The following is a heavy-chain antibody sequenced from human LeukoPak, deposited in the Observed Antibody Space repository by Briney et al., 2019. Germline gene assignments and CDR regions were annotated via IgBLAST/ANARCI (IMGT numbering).Heavy chain of an antibody. Sequence: TSETLSLTCSVYGGSFNDYDWSWVRQAPGRGLQWIGEINESGATNYNPSLKSPVTISVDTSNNQFSLKVRSVTAADTAVYYCARVRSYYYYYMDVWGKGTTVTVSS. V-gene: IGHV4-34*01. CDR2: INESGAT. CDR1: GGSFNDYD. J-gene: IGHJ6*03. CDR3: ARVRSYYYYYMDV.